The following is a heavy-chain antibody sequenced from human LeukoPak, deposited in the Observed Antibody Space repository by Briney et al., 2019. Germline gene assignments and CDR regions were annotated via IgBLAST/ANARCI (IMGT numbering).Heavy chain of an antibody. Sequence: PSETLSLTCTVSGGSISSSSYSWGWIRQPPGKGLEWIGSIYYSGSTYYDPSLKSRVTISVDTSKNQFSLKLSSVTAADTAVYYCARLQAAMVTFFAFDIWGQGTMVTVSS. D-gene: IGHD5-18*01. CDR2: IYYSGST. CDR3: ARLQAAMVTFFAFDI. CDR1: GGSISSSSYS. V-gene: IGHV4-39*01. J-gene: IGHJ3*02.